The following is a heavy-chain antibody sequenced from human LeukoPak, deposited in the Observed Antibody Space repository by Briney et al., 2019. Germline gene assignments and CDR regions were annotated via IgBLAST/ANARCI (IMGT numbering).Heavy chain of an antibody. V-gene: IGHV4-59*12. CDR3: ARGGQIVTTTGFNWLDP. D-gene: IGHD1-1*01. J-gene: IGHJ5*02. Sequence: SETLSLTCTVSGGSISSYDWSWIRQPPGKGLEWIGYIYYSGSTNYNPSLKSRVTISVDTSKNQFSLKLSSVTAADTAVYYCARGGQIVTTTGFNWLDPWGLGTQVTVSS. CDR2: IYYSGST. CDR1: GGSISSYD.